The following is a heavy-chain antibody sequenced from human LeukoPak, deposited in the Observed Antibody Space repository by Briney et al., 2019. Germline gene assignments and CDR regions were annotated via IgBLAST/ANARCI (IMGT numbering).Heavy chain of an antibody. Sequence: TGGSLRLSCTASGFTFGDYAMSWVRQAPGKGLEWVGFIRGKAYGGTTEYAASVKGRFTISRDDSKSIAYLQMNSLKTEDTAVYYCTRADIDCSSTSCYLYWGQGTLVTVSS. J-gene: IGHJ4*02. CDR1: GFTFGDYA. CDR2: IRGKAYGGTT. CDR3: TRADIDCSSTSCYLY. D-gene: IGHD2-2*01. V-gene: IGHV3-49*04.